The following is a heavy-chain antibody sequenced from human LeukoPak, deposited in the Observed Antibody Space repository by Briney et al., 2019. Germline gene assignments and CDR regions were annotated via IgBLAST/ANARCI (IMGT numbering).Heavy chain of an antibody. J-gene: IGHJ4*02. CDR3: ARDRDGYAYSFDY. D-gene: IGHD5-24*01. CDR2: TYYTGSA. V-gene: IGHV4-39*02. CDR1: GGSITSGSYH. Sequence: ASETLSLTCTVSGGSITSGSYHWGWIRQSPGKGLGWIGNTYYTGSAYYRPSLQSRVSISVDTSKKEFSLKLTSVTAADTAVYYCARDRDGYAYSFDYWGQGTLVTVSS.